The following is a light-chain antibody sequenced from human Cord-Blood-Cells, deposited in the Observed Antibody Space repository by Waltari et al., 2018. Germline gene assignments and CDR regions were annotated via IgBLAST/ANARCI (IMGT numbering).Light chain of an antibody. CDR1: QSVLYSSNNKNY. Sequence: DIVMTQSPDSLAVSLGERATINCKSSQSVLYSSNNKNYLAWYQQKPGQPPKLLIYWASTRESGVPDRFSGSGSLTDFTLTISSLQAEDVAVYYCQQYYSTPPTFGQGTKVEIK. V-gene: IGKV4-1*01. CDR3: QQYYSTPPT. J-gene: IGKJ1*01. CDR2: WAS.